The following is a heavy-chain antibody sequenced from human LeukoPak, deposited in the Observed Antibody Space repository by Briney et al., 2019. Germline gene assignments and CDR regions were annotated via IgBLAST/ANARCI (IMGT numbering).Heavy chain of an antibody. CDR2: ISWSGTTT. Sequence: PGGSLRLSCLVSGFRFDDYGMHWVRQAPGKGLEWVSGISWSGTTTGYADSVKGRFTISRDSAKNSLYLQMDSLRVEDTALYYCAKDESTGGFAPGYFYGMGVWGQGTTVTVSS. CDR3: AKDESTGGFAPGYFYGMGV. D-gene: IGHD3-16*01. J-gene: IGHJ6*02. CDR1: GFRFDDYG. V-gene: IGHV3-9*01.